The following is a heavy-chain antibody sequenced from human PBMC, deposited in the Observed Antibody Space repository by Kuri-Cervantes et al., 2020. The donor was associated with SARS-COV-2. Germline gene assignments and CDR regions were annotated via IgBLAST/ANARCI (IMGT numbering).Heavy chain of an antibody. J-gene: IGHJ6*02. CDR3: TRDIYYALLGYYYGMDV. D-gene: IGHD3-10*01. CDR1: GFTFSDYY. V-gene: IGHV3-11*05. CDR2: ISSSSSYT. Sequence: GESLKISCAAPGFTFSDYYMSWIRQAPGKGLEWVSYISSSSSYTNYADSVKGRFTISRDDSKSIAYLQMNSLKTEDTAVYYCTRDIYYALLGYYYGMDVWGQGTTVTVSS.